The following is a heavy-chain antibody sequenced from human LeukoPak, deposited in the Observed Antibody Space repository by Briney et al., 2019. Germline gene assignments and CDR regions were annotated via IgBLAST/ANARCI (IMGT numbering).Heavy chain of an antibody. D-gene: IGHD5-24*01. Sequence: PGGSLRLSCAASGFTFDDYAMHWVRQAPGKGLEWVSGISWNSGSIGYADSVKGRFTISRDNAKNSLYLQMNSLRAEDTALYYCAKAQRRDGYYFDYWGQGTLVTVSS. V-gene: IGHV3-9*01. CDR2: ISWNSGSI. J-gene: IGHJ4*02. CDR3: AKAQRRDGYYFDY. CDR1: GFTFDDYA.